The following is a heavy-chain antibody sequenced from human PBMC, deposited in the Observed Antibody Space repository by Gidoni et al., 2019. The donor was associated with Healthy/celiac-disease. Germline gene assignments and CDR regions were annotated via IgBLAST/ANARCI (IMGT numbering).Heavy chain of an antibody. D-gene: IGHD3-3*01. CDR1: GFTFSSYA. CDR2: ISYYGSNK. Sequence: QVQLVESGGGVVQPGRSLRLSCAASGFTFSSYAMHWVRQAPGKGLEWVAFISYYGSNKYYADSVKGRFTISRDNSKNTLYLQMNSLRAEDTAVYYCARDEKYYDFWSGYYTEEYYFDYWGQGTLVTVSS. CDR3: ARDEKYYDFWSGYYTEEYYFDY. J-gene: IGHJ4*02. V-gene: IGHV3-30-3*01.